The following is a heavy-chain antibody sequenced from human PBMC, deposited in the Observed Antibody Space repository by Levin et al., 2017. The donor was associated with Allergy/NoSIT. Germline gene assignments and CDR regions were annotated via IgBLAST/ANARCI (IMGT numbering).Heavy chain of an antibody. CDR1: GFTFDDYA. CDR3: AKDISGSHVSSFDY. Sequence: PGGSLRLSCAASGFTFDDYAMHWVRQAPGKGLEWVSGISWNREDIAYADSVKGRFTISRDNAKNSLYLQMNSLRVEDTALYYCAKDISGSHVSSFDYWGRGTLVTVSS. CDR2: ISWNREDI. D-gene: IGHD1-26*01. V-gene: IGHV3-9*01. J-gene: IGHJ4*02.